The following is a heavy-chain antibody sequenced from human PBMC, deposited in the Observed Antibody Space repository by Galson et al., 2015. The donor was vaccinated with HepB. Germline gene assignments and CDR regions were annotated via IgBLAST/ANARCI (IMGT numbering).Heavy chain of an antibody. J-gene: IGHJ2*01. D-gene: IGHD1-14*01. CDR3: ARGFDPSDRPLWYFDL. CDR2: IKQDGSEK. Sequence: SLRLSCAASGFTFSSYWMSWLRQAPGKGLEWVANIKQDGSEKYYVDSVKGRFTISRDNAKNSLYLQMSSLRAEDTALYYCARGFDPSDRPLWYFDLWGRGTLVTVSS. V-gene: IGHV3-7*01. CDR1: GFTFSSYW.